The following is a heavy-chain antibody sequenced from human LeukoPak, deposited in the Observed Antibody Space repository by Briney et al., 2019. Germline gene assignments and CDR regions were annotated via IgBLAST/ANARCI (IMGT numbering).Heavy chain of an antibody. D-gene: IGHD3-9*01. V-gene: IGHV1-2*02. CDR2: INPNSGGT. CDR1: GYTFTGYY. CDR3: ASYYDILTGYYKGDAFDI. J-gene: IGHJ3*02. Sequence: GASVKVSCKASGYTFTGYYMFWVRQAPGQGLEWMGWINPNSGGTKYAQKFQGRVTMTRDTSINTANMELSRLRSDDTAVYYCASYYDILTGYYKGDAFDIWGQGTMVTVSS.